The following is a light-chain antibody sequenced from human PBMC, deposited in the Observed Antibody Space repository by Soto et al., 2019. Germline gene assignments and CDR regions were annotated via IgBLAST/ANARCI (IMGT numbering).Light chain of an antibody. Sequence: DIQVTQSPPTLSASVGDRVTITCRASQTISTWMAWYQQKPVKAPKLLVYDASTLQSGVASRFSGSGSGTEFTLIISGLQPDDSATYYCQQYTNTNNPWMFGQGTKVDI. CDR2: DAS. V-gene: IGKV1-5*01. J-gene: IGKJ1*01. CDR1: QTISTW. CDR3: QQYTNTNNPWM.